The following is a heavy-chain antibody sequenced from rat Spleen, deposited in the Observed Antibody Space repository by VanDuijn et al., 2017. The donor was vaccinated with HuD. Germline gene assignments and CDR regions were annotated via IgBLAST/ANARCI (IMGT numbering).Heavy chain of an antibody. J-gene: IGHJ1*01. CDR3: ARVIYYYVSGGWYFDL. CDR1: GFTFSDYY. V-gene: IGHV5-25*01. D-gene: IGHD1-12*01. Sequence: EVQLVESDGGLVQPGRSLKLSCAASGFTFSDYYMAWVRQAPTKGLEWVAYISAGGDNTYYRDSVKGRFTISRDNAKSTLYLQMDSLRSEDTATYYCARVIYYYVSGGWYFDLWGPGTMVTVSS. CDR2: ISAGGDNT.